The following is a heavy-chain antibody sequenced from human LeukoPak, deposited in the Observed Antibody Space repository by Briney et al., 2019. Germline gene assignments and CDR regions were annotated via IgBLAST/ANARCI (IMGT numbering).Heavy chain of an antibody. CDR3: ATLRFGGTHGLDV. V-gene: IGHV3-7*01. J-gene: IGHJ6*02. D-gene: IGHD4-23*01. Sequence: GGSLRLSCAASGFAFSNYWMTWVRQTPGKGLEWVANINRDGSDKHYLDSVEGRFIISRDNAENSLSLQMNSLSAEDTGEYYCATLRFGGTHGLDVWGQGTTVIVSS. CDR2: INRDGSDK. CDR1: GFAFSNYW.